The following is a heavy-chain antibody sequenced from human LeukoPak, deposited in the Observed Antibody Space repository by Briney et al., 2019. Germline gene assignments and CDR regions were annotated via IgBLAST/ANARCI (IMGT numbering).Heavy chain of an antibody. J-gene: IGHJ6*03. CDR1: GFTFDDYA. V-gene: IGHV3-43D*03. Sequence: PGGSLRLSCAASGFTFDDYAMHWVRQAPGKGLEWVSLISWDGGSTYYADSVKGRFTISRDNSKNSLYLQMNSLRAEDTALYYCAKGPWWFMDYYMDVWGKGTTVTVSS. CDR3: AKGPWWFMDYYMDV. CDR2: ISWDGGST. D-gene: IGHD2-8*02.